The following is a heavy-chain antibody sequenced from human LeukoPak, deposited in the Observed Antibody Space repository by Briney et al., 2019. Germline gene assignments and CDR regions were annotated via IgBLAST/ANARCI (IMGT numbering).Heavy chain of an antibody. CDR2: IIPIFGTA. J-gene: IGHJ6*03. CDR1: GGTFSSYA. CDR3: ARSVIGPAVDPYYYYYMDV. D-gene: IGHD2/OR15-2a*01. V-gene: IGHV1-69*05. Sequence: SVKVSCKASGGTFSSYAISWVRQAPGQGLEWMGGIIPIFGTASYAQKFQGRVTITTDESTSTAYMELSSLRSEDTAAYYCARSVIGPAVDPYYYYYMDVWGKGTTVTVSS.